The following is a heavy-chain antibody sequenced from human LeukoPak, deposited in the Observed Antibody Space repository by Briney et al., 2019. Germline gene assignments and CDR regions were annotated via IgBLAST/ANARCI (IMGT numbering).Heavy chain of an antibody. V-gene: IGHV3-23*01. J-gene: IGHJ5*02. D-gene: IGHD3-16*02. CDR2: ISGSEDRT. CDR3: SRTYRADP. CDR1: ALSFNNYA. Sequence: GGSMSLSCVGSALSFNNYAMSWDRPAPGKGLEWVSGISGSEDRTHYADSVKVPFTTERDHSNTAVFLQMNSLRVDDTAVYYCSRTYRADPWGQGTLVSVSS.